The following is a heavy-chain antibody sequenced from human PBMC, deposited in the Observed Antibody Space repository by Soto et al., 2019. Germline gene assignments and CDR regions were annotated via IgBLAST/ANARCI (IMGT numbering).Heavy chain of an antibody. CDR2: INAGNGNT. Sequence: ASVKVSCKASGYTFTSYAMHWVRQAPGQRLEWMGWINAGNGNTKYSQKFQGRVTITRDTSASTAYMELSSLRSEDTAVYYCARGLAVAGHNWFDPWGQGTLVPVS. CDR1: GYTFTSYA. J-gene: IGHJ5*02. D-gene: IGHD6-19*01. CDR3: ARGLAVAGHNWFDP. V-gene: IGHV1-3*01.